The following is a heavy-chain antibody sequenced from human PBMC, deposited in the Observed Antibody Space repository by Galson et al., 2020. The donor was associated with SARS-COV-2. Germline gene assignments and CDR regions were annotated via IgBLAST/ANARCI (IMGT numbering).Heavy chain of an antibody. V-gene: IGHV1-69*06. CDR1: GGTFSSYA. D-gene: IGHD5-18*01. CDR3: ARESSYSYGYGGSDY. CDR2: IIPIFGTA. J-gene: IGHJ4*02. Sequence: ASVKVSCKASGGTFSSYAISWVRQAPGQGLEWMGRIIPIFGTANYAQKFQGRVTITADTSTSTAYMELSSLRSEDTAVYYCARESSYSYGYGGSDYWGQGTLVAVSS.